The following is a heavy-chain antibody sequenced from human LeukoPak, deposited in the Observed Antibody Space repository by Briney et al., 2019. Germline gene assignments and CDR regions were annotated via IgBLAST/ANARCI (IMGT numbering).Heavy chain of an antibody. Sequence: GGSLRLSCAASGFTFNTYAMSWVRQAPGKGLEWVSVIYSGGSTYYADSVKGRFTISRDNSKNTLYLQMNSLRAEDTAVYYCARGSSGYYSSDYYYMDVWGKGTTVTISS. J-gene: IGHJ6*03. V-gene: IGHV3-53*01. CDR2: IYSGGST. CDR3: ARGSSGYYSSDYYYMDV. CDR1: GFTFNTYA. D-gene: IGHD3-22*01.